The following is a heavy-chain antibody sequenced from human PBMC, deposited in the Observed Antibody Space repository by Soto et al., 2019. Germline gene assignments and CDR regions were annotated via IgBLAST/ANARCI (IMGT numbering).Heavy chain of an antibody. Sequence: ASVKVSCKASGYTFTSYAMHWVRQAPGQRLEWMGWINAGNGNTKYSQKFQGRVTITRDTSASTAYMELSSLRSEETAVYYCARCSPPVLVGYYYYGMDVWGQGTTVTV. J-gene: IGHJ6*02. CDR3: ARCSPPVLVGYYYYGMDV. V-gene: IGHV1-3*01. CDR1: GYTFTSYA. D-gene: IGHD3-10*02. CDR2: INAGNGNT.